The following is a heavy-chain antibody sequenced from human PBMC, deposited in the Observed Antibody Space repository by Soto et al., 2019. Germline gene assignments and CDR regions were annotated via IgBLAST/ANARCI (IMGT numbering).Heavy chain of an antibody. CDR2: IIPNSGTT. CDR1: GGTFSSYA. Sequence: SVNVSCKASGGTFSSYAISWVRQAPGQGLEWMGGIIPNSGTTNYAQKFQGWVTMTGDTSISTAYMELSRLRSDDTAVYYCARAVISAAYGMDVWGQGTTVTVSS. D-gene: IGHD3-22*01. J-gene: IGHJ6*02. CDR3: ARAVISAAYGMDV. V-gene: IGHV1-69*06.